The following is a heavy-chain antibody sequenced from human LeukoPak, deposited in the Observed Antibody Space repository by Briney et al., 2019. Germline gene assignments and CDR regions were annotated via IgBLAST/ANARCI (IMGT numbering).Heavy chain of an antibody. J-gene: IGHJ1*01. CDR2: IYYSGST. D-gene: IGHD4-23*01. CDR1: SGSISSSSYY. CDR3: ARRDDYGGNS. Sequence: KSSETLSLTCTVSSGSISSSSYYWGWIRQPPGKGLEWIGSIYYSGSTYYNPSLKSRVTISVDTSKNQFSLKLSSVTAADTAVYYCARRDDYGGNSWGQGTLVTVSS. V-gene: IGHV4-39*01.